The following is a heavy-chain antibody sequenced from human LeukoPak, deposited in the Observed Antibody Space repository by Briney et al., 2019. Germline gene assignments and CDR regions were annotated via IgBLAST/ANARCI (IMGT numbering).Heavy chain of an antibody. Sequence: SETLSLTCTVSGGSISSYYWSWIRQPPGKGLEWIGYIYYSGSTNYNPSLKSRVTISVDTSKNQFSLKLSSVTAADTAVYYCARDLKMGYSSGRYSWGTGSSNDYWGQGTLVTVSS. CDR2: IYYSGST. V-gene: IGHV4-59*01. CDR1: GGSISSYY. D-gene: IGHD6-19*01. J-gene: IGHJ4*02. CDR3: ARDLKMGYSSGRYSWGTGSSNDY.